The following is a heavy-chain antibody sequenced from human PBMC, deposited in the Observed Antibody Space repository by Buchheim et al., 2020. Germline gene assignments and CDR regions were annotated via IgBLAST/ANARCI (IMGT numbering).Heavy chain of an antibody. J-gene: IGHJ4*02. CDR3: AKDDYGSGSSSF. V-gene: IGHV3-23*01. CDR2: ISGVGDRS. CDR1: GFSFSNFA. Sequence: EVQLLESGGGLVQPGGSLRLSCVASGFSFSNFALSWVRQAPGKGLEWVSEISGVGDRSFYTGSVKGRFTISRDNSRNTLFLQMNSLRVEDAAVYYCAKDDYGSGSSSFWGQGTL. D-gene: IGHD3-10*01.